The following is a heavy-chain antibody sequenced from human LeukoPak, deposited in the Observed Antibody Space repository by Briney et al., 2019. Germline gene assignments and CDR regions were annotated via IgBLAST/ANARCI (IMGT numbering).Heavy chain of an antibody. D-gene: IGHD6-13*01. Sequence: GGSLRLSCAASGFTFDDYAMHWVRQAPGKGLEWVSLISGDGGSTYYADSVKGRFTISRDNSKNSLYLQMNSLRTEDTALYYCAKELLSSSSSWFNYYYYYGMDVWGQGTTVTVSS. CDR1: GFTFDDYA. CDR3: AKELLSSSSSWFNYYYYYGMDV. CDR2: ISGDGGST. J-gene: IGHJ6*02. V-gene: IGHV3-43*02.